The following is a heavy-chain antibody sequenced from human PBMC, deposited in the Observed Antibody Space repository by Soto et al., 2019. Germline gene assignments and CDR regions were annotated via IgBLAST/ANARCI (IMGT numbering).Heavy chain of an antibody. D-gene: IGHD3-10*01. CDR1: GFTFSSYS. J-gene: IGHJ6*02. Sequence: PGGSLRLSCAASGFTFSSYSMNWVRQAPGKGLEWVSSISSSSSYIYYADSVKGRFTISRDNAKNSPYLQMNSLRAEDTAVYYCALIWFGELFNQDYYYYGMDVWGQGTTVTVSS. V-gene: IGHV3-21*01. CDR3: ALIWFGELFNQDYYYYGMDV. CDR2: ISSSSSYI.